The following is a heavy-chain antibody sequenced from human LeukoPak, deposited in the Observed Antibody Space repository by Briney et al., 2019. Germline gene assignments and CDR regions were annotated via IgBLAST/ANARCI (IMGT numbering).Heavy chain of an antibody. D-gene: IGHD2-2*01. CDR1: GYSFTTYW. Sequence: GESLKISCKGSGYSFTTYWIAWVRKMPGKGLEWMGVIYPGNSDITYSPSFQGQVTISVDKSISTAYLQWSSLKASDTAIYYCARHLSSITSWPHYWGQGTLVTVSS. CDR2: IYPGNSDI. J-gene: IGHJ4*02. CDR3: ARHLSSITSWPHY. V-gene: IGHV5-51*01.